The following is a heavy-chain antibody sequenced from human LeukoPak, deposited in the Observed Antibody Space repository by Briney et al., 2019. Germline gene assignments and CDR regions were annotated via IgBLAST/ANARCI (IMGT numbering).Heavy chain of an antibody. CDR1: GFTFRSYE. J-gene: IGHJ4*02. V-gene: IGHV3-48*03. Sequence: GGSLTLSCEDSGFTFRSYEMDWVRQAPGKGLEWIAYLSSSGSAFSYADSVKGRFTIARDNAKNSVYLEMNSLRADDTAVYYCARSARLMKGVVEVTALDDWGQGTLVTVSS. D-gene: IGHD3-3*01. CDR2: LSSSGSAF. CDR3: ARSARLMKGVVEVTALDD.